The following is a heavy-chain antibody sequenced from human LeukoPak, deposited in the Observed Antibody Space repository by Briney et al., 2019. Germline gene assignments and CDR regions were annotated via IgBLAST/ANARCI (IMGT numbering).Heavy chain of an antibody. CDR1: GGSISSCSYY. D-gene: IGHD4-17*01. CDR3: ARGCTVRGTSWFDP. J-gene: IGHJ5*02. Sequence: SETLSLTCTVSGGSISSCSYYWSWSRQPGGKGLESIGRIYTSGSTNYNPSLKRRVTISVDTSKNQFSLKLSSVTAADTAVYYCARGCTVRGTSWFDPWGQGTLVTVSS. CDR2: IYTSGST. V-gene: IGHV4-61*02.